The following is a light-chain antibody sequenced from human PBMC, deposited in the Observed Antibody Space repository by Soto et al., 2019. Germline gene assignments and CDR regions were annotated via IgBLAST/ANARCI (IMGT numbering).Light chain of an antibody. Sequence: DIQMTQSPSTLSASVGDRVTTTCRARQSIDSGFAWYQHKPEKPPMLLIVKASTVDAVVAWLCSSGCGEELFTLTISSLHADFSATYYCQHNSYSSSFGHGTKVDIK. CDR2: KAS. CDR1: QSIDSG. J-gene: IGKJ1*01. V-gene: IGKV1-5*03. CDR3: QHNSYSSS.